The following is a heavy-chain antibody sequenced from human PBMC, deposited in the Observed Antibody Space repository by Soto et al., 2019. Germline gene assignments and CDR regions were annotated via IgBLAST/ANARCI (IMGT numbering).Heavy chain of an antibody. J-gene: IGHJ4*02. D-gene: IGHD6-19*01. CDR3: ARDLASRKAVAGTAY. Sequence: GGSLRLSCAASGFTFSSYAMSWVRQAPGKGLEWVSYISSSSSTIYYADSVKGRFTISRDNAKNSLYLQMNSLRAEDTAVYYCARDLASRKAVAGTAYWGQGTLVTVSS. CDR2: ISSSSSTI. CDR1: GFTFSSYA. V-gene: IGHV3-48*01.